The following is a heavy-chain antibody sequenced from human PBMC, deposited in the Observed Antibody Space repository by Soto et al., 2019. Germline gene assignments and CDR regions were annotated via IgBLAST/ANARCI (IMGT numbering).Heavy chain of an antibody. D-gene: IGHD6-6*01. V-gene: IGHV4-31*03. Sequence: QVQLQESGPGLVKPSQTLSLTCTVSGGSISSGGYYWSWIRQHPGKGLEWIGYIYYSGSTYYNPSHKSRVTISVDTSKNQFSLKLSSVTAADTAVYYCARDLRASIAAFDPWGQGTLVTVSS. CDR2: IYYSGST. CDR3: ARDLRASIAAFDP. J-gene: IGHJ5*02. CDR1: GGSISSGGYY.